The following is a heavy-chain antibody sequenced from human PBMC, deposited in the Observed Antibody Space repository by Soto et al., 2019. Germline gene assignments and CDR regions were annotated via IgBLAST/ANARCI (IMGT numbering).Heavy chain of an antibody. D-gene: IGHD6-19*01. V-gene: IGHV1-8*01. CDR3: ARFREAPEQAVAGTPYYYYYGMDV. J-gene: IGHJ6*02. Sequence: ASVKVSCKASGYTFTSYDINWVRQATGQGLEWMGWMNPNSGNTGYAQKFQGRVTMTRNTSISTAYMELSSLRSEDTAVYYCARFREAPEQAVAGTPYYYYYGMDVWGQGTTITVSS. CDR2: MNPNSGNT. CDR1: GYTFTSYD.